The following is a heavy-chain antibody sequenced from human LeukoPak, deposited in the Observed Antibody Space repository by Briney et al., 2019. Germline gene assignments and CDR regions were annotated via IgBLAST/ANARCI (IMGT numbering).Heavy chain of an antibody. CDR2: MNPNSGNT. CDR1: GYTFTNYE. Sequence: ASVKVSCKASGYTFTNYEINWVRQATGQGLEWMGWMNPNSGNTDYAQKFQGRVTMTRNTSISTAYMELSSLRSEDTAVYYCARGPPAGFWSGYSNYWGQGTLVTVSS. V-gene: IGHV1-8*01. J-gene: IGHJ4*02. CDR3: ARGPPAGFWSGYSNY. D-gene: IGHD3-3*01.